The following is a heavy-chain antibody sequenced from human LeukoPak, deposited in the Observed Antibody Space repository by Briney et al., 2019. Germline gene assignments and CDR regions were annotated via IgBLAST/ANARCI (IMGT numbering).Heavy chain of an antibody. D-gene: IGHD3-3*01. CDR3: ANARGICGQADIDV. CDR2: ISCSGGRK. V-gene: IGHV3-23*01. J-gene: IGHJ6*03. CDR1: GFTFSSYA. Sequence: GGSLRLSCAASGFTFSSYAMSWVRQAPGKGLEWVSAISCSGGRKYYGDSVKGRFTISRDNYKNTLYLQMNSLKADDTAVYFCANARGICGQADIDVWGKGTTVTVSS.